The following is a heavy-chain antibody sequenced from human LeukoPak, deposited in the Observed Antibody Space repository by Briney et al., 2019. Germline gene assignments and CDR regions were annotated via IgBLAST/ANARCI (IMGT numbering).Heavy chain of an antibody. CDR2: KDYSGST. Sequence: PSETLSLTCTVPGGSISRYYWSWIRQPPGKGLEWIGYKDYSGSTNYNRSLKSRVTISVDTSKNQFSLKLSSVTAADTAVYYCARDGYYYDSSGYYATDYWGQGTLVTVSS. D-gene: IGHD3-22*01. CDR3: ARDGYYYDSSGYYATDY. V-gene: IGHV4-59*12. J-gene: IGHJ4*02. CDR1: GGSISRYY.